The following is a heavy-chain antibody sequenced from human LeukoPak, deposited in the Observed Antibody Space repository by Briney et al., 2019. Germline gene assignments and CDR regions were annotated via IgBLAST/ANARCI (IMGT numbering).Heavy chain of an antibody. CDR1: GGSISTDNW. CDR3: ARAALSGTYYTDAFDI. J-gene: IGHJ3*02. CDR2: IHHSGST. V-gene: IGHV4-4*01. D-gene: IGHD1-26*01. Sequence: AGTLSLSRAVSGGSISTDNWWTWVRQPPGKGLEGIGEIHHSGSTDYNPSLRSRVTISPDKSNNQFSLTLNSLTAADTAVYFCARAALSGTYYTDAFDIWGQGPMVTVSS.